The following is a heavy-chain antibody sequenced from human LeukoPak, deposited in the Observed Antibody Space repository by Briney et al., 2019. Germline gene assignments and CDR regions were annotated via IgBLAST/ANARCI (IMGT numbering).Heavy chain of an antibody. J-gene: IGHJ4*02. Sequence: GGSLRLSCAASGFASSTYPMTWVRQAPGEGLEWVSAISGSGDSTSYAASVQGRSTISRDNSKYTLYLQVKSLRVEDTAIYYYAKDWSCDSWGQGTLVTVSS. CDR2: ISGSGDST. D-gene: IGHD3-10*01. CDR3: AKDWSCDS. CDR1: GFASSTYP. V-gene: IGHV3-23*01.